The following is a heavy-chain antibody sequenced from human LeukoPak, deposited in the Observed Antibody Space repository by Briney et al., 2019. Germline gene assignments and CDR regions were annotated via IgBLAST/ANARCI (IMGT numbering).Heavy chain of an antibody. J-gene: IGHJ4*02. CDR2: IRYDGSNK. Sequence: PGGSLRLSCAASGFTFSSYGMHWVRQAPGKGLEWVAFIRYDGSNKYYADSVKGRFTISRDNSKNMLYLQMNSLRAEDTAVYYCAKDRAVTAVGFFDYWGQGTLVTVSS. CDR1: GFTFSSYG. CDR3: AKDRAVTAVGFFDY. D-gene: IGHD4-17*01. V-gene: IGHV3-30*02.